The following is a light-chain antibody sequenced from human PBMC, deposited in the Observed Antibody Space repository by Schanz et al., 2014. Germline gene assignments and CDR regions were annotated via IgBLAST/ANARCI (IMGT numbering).Light chain of an antibody. Sequence: QSALTQPASVSGSPGQSITISCTGTSSDVGGYNFVSWYQQHPGKAPKLMIHDVRNRPSGVSNRFSGSKSANTASLTISGLQAEDEADYYCCSYAGNWVFGGGTKLTVL. CDR1: SSDVGGYNF. CDR3: CSYAGNWV. V-gene: IGLV2-14*01. CDR2: DVR. J-gene: IGLJ3*02.